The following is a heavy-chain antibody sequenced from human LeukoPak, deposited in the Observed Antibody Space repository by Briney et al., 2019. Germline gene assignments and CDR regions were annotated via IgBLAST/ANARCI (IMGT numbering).Heavy chain of an antibody. CDR1: GFTFSRYG. CDR3: AREVGEYYYDSSGYVPSDY. J-gene: IGHJ4*02. Sequence: SGGSLRLSCAASGFTFSRYGMHWVRQAPGKGLEWVSYISDSTRTIYYADSVRGRFTISRDNAKNSLYLQMNSLRAGDTAVYYCAREVGEYYYDSSGYVPSDYWGQGTLVTVSS. V-gene: IGHV3-48*04. D-gene: IGHD3-22*01. CDR2: ISDSTRTI.